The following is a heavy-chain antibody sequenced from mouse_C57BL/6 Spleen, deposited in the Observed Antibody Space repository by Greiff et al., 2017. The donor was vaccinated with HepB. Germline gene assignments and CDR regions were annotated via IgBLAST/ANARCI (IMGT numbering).Heavy chain of an antibody. CDR1: GYAFSSSW. Sequence: VQLVESGPELVKPGASVKISCKASGYAFSSSWMNWVKQRPGKGLEWIGRIYPGDGDTNYNGKFKGKATLTADKSSSTAYMQLSSLTSEDSAVYFCARNYYGSSKDAMDYWGQGTSVTVSS. CDR2: IYPGDGDT. V-gene: IGHV1-82*01. CDR3: ARNYYGSSKDAMDY. J-gene: IGHJ4*01. D-gene: IGHD1-1*01.